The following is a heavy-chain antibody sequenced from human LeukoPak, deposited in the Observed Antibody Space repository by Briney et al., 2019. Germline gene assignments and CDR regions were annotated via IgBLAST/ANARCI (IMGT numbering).Heavy chain of an antibody. V-gene: IGHV3-23*01. CDR1: GFTFSSYA. CDR3: AKDLEYSSSSYFDY. J-gene: IGHJ4*02. D-gene: IGHD6-6*01. Sequence: GGSLRLSCAASGFTFSSYAMSWVRQAPGKGLEWVSAISGSGGSTYYADSVRGRFTISRDNSKNTLYLQMNSLRAEDTAVYYCAKDLEYSSSSYFDYWGQGTLVTVSS. CDR2: ISGSGGST.